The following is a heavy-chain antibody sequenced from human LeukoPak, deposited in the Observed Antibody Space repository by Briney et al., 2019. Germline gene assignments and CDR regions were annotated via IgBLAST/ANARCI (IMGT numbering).Heavy chain of an antibody. J-gene: IGHJ4*02. Sequence: SETLSLTCTVSGGSVSGYYWSWIRQPAGKGLEWIGRIYNNDNTNYNPSVKSRVSMSIGMSKNQFSLKLTSVTAADTAIYYCARRPTKYGSSWFDYWGQGILVTVSS. CDR2: IYNNDNT. V-gene: IGHV4-4*07. CDR3: ARRPTKYGSSWFDY. D-gene: IGHD6-13*01. CDR1: GGSVSGYY.